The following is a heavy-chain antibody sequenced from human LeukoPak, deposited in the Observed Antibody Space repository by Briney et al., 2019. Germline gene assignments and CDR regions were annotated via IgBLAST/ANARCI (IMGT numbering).Heavy chain of an antibody. CDR1: GYIFTNYW. V-gene: IGHV5-51*01. Sequence: GESLKISCKASGYIFTNYWIDWVRQMPGKGLEWMGVIYPSDSDTRYSPSFQGQVTISADKSITTAYLQWSSLKASDTAMYYCARHKGFDIWGQGTMVTVSS. CDR3: ARHKGFDI. CDR2: IYPSDSDT. J-gene: IGHJ3*02.